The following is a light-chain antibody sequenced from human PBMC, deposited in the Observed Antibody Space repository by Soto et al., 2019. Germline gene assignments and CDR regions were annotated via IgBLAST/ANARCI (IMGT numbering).Light chain of an antibody. CDR2: DVS. J-gene: IGLJ1*01. CDR1: SSDVGGYNY. CDR3: SSYTSSSLYV. Sequence: QSVLTQPASVSGSPGQSITISCTGTSSDVGGYNYVSWYQQLPGKAPKLMIYDVSDRPSGVSNRFSGSKSGNTASLTISGLQAEDEAHYYCSSYTSSSLYVLGTGTKLTVL. V-gene: IGLV2-14*01.